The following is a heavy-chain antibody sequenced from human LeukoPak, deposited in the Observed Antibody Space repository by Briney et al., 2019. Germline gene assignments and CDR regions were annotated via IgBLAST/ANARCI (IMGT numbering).Heavy chain of an antibody. CDR1: GYPFISTG. CDR2: ISPYNGNT. D-gene: IGHD3-3*01. J-gene: IGHJ4*02. V-gene: IGHV1-18*01. Sequence: ASVKVSCKASGYPFISTGINWLRQAPGHGLEWMGWISPYNGNTNFAQQFQNRLTLTTDTSSRTSFMELKSPRYEDTATYYCARDHGGFWSGSAGFWGQGTLLTVSS. CDR3: ARDHGGFWSGSAGF.